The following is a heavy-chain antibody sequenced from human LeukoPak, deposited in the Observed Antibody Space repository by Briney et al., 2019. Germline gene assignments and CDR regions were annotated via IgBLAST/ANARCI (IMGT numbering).Heavy chain of an antibody. CDR1: GFTFNNYA. V-gene: IGHV3-21*01. CDR2: ISSSSSYI. J-gene: IGHJ3*02. CDR3: ARASGYTSGWYDDAFDI. D-gene: IGHD6-19*01. Sequence: PGGSLRLSCAASGFTFNNYAMNWVRQAPGKGLEWVSSISSSSSYIYYADSVKGRFTISRDNAKNSLYLQMNSLRAEDTAVYYCARASGYTSGWYDDAFDIWGQGTMVTVSS.